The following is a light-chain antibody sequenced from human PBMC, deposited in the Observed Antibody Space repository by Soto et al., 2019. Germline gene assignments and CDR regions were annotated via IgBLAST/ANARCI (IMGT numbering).Light chain of an antibody. J-gene: IGLJ2*01. Sequence: QSALTQPASVSGSPGQSITISCSGTRSDVGAYNAVSWYQQHPGKVPKLIIYAVSVRPSGVSNRFSGSKSGITASLTISGLQAEDEAEYYCSSYTTSSLLFGGGTKLTVL. V-gene: IGLV2-14*01. CDR1: RSDVGAYNA. CDR2: AVS. CDR3: SSYTTSSLL.